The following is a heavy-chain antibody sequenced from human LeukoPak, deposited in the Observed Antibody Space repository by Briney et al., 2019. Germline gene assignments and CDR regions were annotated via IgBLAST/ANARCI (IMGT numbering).Heavy chain of an antibody. CDR1: GGSISSSSYY. V-gene: IGHV4-39*01. Sequence: SETLSLTCTVSGGSISSSSYYWGWIRQPPGKGLEWVGSIYYSGSTYYNPSLKSRVTISVDTSKNQFSLRLSSVTAADTAVYYCARHEEEDGYNAKTFDYWGQGTLVTVSS. J-gene: IGHJ4*02. D-gene: IGHD5-24*01. CDR3: ARHEEEDGYNAKTFDY. CDR2: IYYSGST.